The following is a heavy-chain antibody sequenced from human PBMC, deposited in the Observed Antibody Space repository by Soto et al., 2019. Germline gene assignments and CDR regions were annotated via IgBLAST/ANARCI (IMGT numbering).Heavy chain of an antibody. V-gene: IGHV1-69*01. CDR3: ARARAGRERSYDFWGGAVDF. CDR1: GGAFSSFD. D-gene: IGHD3-3*01. Sequence: QVQLVQSGAEVKKPGSSVKVSCKASGGAFSSFDISWVRQAPGLGLEWMGGSIPVLGTTSYAQKFQGRITITADAYTRTAHMELYSLRPDDAAIYYCARARAGRERSYDFWGGAVDFWGQGTLVTVSS. J-gene: IGHJ4*02. CDR2: SIPVLGTT.